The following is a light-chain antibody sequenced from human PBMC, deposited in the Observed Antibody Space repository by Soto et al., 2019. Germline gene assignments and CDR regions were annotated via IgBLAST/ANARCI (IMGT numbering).Light chain of an antibody. CDR1: QSISSN. V-gene: IGKV3-15*01. Sequence: EIVMTQSPATRSVSPGERVTLSCRAGQSISSNLAWYQQKPGQAPRLLIYDASTRATGIPARFSGSGSGTEFTLTISSLQSEDFAVYHCQQYNTWPLTFGGGTKVEIK. CDR3: QQYNTWPLT. J-gene: IGKJ4*01. CDR2: DAS.